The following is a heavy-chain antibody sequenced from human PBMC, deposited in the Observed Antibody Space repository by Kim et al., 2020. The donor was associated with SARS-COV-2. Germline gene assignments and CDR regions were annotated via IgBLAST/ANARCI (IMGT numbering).Heavy chain of an antibody. CDR2: ISAGGDRT. J-gene: IGHJ4*02. V-gene: IGHV3-23*01. Sequence: GGSLRLSCTVSGFTFSSYAMTWVRQAPGKGLEWVSGISAGGDRTYYADSVKGRFTISRDNSKNTLYLQITTLSAEDTPLYYCAKAGQRWVWCYVDYWGQG. CDR3: AKAGQRWVWCYVDY. CDR1: GFTFSSYA. D-gene: IGHD2-2*01.